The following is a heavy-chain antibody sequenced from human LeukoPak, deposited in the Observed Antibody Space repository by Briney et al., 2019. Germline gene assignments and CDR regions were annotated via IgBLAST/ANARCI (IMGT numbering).Heavy chain of an antibody. V-gene: IGHV4-34*01. J-gene: IGHJ5*02. CDR3: ARHLRRYYYGSGSYYGFDP. Sequence: PSETLSLTCAVYGGSFSGYYWSWIRQPPGKGLEWIGEINHSGSTNYNPSLKSRVTISVDTSKNQFSLKLSSVTAADTAVYYCARHLRRYYYGSGSYYGFDPWGQGTLVTVSS. CDR1: GGSFSGYY. CDR2: INHSGST. D-gene: IGHD3-10*01.